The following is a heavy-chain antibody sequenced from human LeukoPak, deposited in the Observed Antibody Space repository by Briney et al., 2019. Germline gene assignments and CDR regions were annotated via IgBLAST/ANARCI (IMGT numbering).Heavy chain of an antibody. CDR1: GYSFTYRY. CDR3: ASIVNYGGNFAFDI. Sequence: SVKVSCKASGYSFTYRYLHWVRRAPGQALEWMGWITPFNDNTNYAQKFQDRVTFTRDRSMTTAYMELSSLRSEDTAMYYCASIVNYGGNFAFDIWGQGTMVTVSS. J-gene: IGHJ3*02. CDR2: ITPFNDNT. V-gene: IGHV1-45*02. D-gene: IGHD4-23*01.